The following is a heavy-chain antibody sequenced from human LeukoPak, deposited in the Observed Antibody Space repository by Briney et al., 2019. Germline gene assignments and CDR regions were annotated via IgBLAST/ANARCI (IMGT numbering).Heavy chain of an antibody. CDR3: AKERRQQLVVRWFDP. CDR1: GFTFSSYG. Sequence: PGRSLRLSCAASGFTFSSYGMHWVRQAPGKGLEWVAVISYDGSNKYYADSVKGRFTISRDNSKNTLYLQMNSLRAEDTAVYYCAKERRQQLVVRWFDPWGQGTLVTVSS. D-gene: IGHD6-13*01. J-gene: IGHJ5*02. V-gene: IGHV3-30*18. CDR2: ISYDGSNK.